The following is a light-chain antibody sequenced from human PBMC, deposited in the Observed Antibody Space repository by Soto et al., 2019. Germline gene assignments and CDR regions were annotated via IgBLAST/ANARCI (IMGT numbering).Light chain of an antibody. CDR1: QSVSSNY. CDR3: QQYGTSPLA. Sequence: DIVLTQSPGTLSLSTGERATLSCRASQSVSSNYLAWYQQKPGQAPRLLIYAASSRATDIPDRFSGSGSGTDFTLTISRLEPEDSAVYSCQQYGTSPLALGEGTKLETK. J-gene: IGKJ2*01. CDR2: AAS. V-gene: IGKV3-20*01.